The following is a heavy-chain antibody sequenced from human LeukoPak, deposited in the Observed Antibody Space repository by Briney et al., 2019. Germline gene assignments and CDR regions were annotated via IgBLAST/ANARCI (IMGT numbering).Heavy chain of an antibody. V-gene: IGHV4-39*01. D-gene: IGHD6-19*01. CDR1: GGSISSSSYY. J-gene: IGHJ4*02. Sequence: SETPSLTCTVSGGSISSSSYYWGWIRQPPGKGLEWIGSIYYSGSTYYNPSLKSRVTISVDTSKNQFSLKLSSVTAADTAVYYCARPGGRNDSSGWDFDYWGQGTLVTVSS. CDR3: ARPGGRNDSSGWDFDY. CDR2: IYYSGST.